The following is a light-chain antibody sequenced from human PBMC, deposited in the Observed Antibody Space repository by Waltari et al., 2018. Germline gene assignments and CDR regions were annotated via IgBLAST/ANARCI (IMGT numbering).Light chain of an antibody. Sequence: EIVLTHSPGTLSLSPGESATLPCRASQSVSRYLAWYQQKPGQAPRHLIYDGSSRATGIPDRFSGSGSGTDFSLTISRLEPEDFAVYYCQKYGSLPATFGQGTKVEIK. V-gene: IGKV3-20*01. CDR1: QSVSRY. CDR2: DGS. J-gene: IGKJ1*01. CDR3: QKYGSLPAT.